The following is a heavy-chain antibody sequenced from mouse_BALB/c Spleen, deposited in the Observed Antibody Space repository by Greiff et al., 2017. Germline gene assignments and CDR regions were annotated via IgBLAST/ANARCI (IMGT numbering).Heavy chain of an antibody. CDR3: AREVRYEEGYYYAMDY. V-gene: IGHV2-9*02. CDR1: GFSLTSYG. J-gene: IGHJ4*01. CDR2: IWAGGST. Sequence: VMLVESGPGLVAPSQSLSITCTVSGFSLTSYGVHWVRQPPGKGLEWLGVIWAGGSTNYNSALMSRLSISKDNSKSQVFLKMNSLQTDDTAMYYCAREVRYEEGYYYAMDYWGQGTSVTVSS. D-gene: IGHD2-14*01.